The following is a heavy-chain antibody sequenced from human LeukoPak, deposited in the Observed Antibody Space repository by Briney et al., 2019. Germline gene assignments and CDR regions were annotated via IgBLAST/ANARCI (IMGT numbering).Heavy chain of an antibody. Sequence: GGSLRLSCAASGFTFDDYAMHWVRQAPGKGLEWVSGISWNSGSIGYADSVKGRFTISRDNAKNSLYLQMNSLRAEDTALYYCAKDMEFGAAAGNFDYWGQGTLVTVSS. CDR2: ISWNSGSI. CDR1: GFTFDDYA. J-gene: IGHJ4*02. D-gene: IGHD6-13*01. V-gene: IGHV3-9*01. CDR3: AKDMEFGAAAGNFDY.